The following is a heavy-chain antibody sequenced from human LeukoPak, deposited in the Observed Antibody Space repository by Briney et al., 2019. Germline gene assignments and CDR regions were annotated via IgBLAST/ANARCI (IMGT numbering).Heavy chain of an antibody. V-gene: IGHV4-59*01. CDR1: GGSISSYY. CDR2: IYYSGST. CDR3: AGIRVGAANFDY. J-gene: IGHJ4*02. D-gene: IGHD2-15*01. Sequence: SETLCLTCTVSGGSISSYYWSWLRQPPGKGLEWIGYIYYSGSTNYNPSLKSRVTISVDTSKNQFSLKLSSVTAADTAVYYCAGIRVGAANFDYWGQGTLVTVSS.